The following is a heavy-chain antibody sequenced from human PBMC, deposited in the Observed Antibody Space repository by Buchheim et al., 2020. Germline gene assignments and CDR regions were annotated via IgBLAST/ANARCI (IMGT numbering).Heavy chain of an antibody. D-gene: IGHD5-18*01. CDR1: GFTFSSYG. CDR3: ARDFRYSYGSSYYYYGMDV. V-gene: IGHV3-33*01. J-gene: IGHJ6*02. CDR2: IWYDGSNK. Sequence: QVQLVESGGGVVQPGRSLRLSCAASGFTFSSYGMHWVRQAPGKGLEWVAVIWYDGSNKYYADSVKGRFTISRDNSKNTLYLQMNSLRAEDTAVYYCARDFRYSYGSSYYYYGMDVWGQGTT.